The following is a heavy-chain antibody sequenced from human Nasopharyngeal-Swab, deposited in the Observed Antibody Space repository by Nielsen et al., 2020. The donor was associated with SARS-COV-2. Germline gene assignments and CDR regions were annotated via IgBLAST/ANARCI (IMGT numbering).Heavy chain of an antibody. CDR2: ISGSGNSI. CDR1: GFTFSDNY. V-gene: IGHV3-11*04. CDR3: VRDTPAMLAY. J-gene: IGHJ4*02. Sequence: GGSLRLSCAASGFTFSDNYMTWIRRAPGKGLELVSYISGSGNSIYYAASVKGRFTISRDNAKNSLYLQMNSLRAEDTAVYYCVRDTPAMLAYWGQGTLVTVSS.